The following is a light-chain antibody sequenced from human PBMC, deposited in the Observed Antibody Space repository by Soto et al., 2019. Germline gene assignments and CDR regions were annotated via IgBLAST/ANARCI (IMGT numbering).Light chain of an antibody. CDR2: DAS. Sequence: DIQMTQSPSTLSASVGDRVTITCRASQSISSWLAWYQQKPGKAPKLLIYDASSLESGVPSRFSGSGSGTEFSLTISILQPDDFATYYCQQYNSYPLTFGGGTKVDIK. CDR3: QQYNSYPLT. J-gene: IGKJ4*01. CDR1: QSISSW. V-gene: IGKV1-5*01.